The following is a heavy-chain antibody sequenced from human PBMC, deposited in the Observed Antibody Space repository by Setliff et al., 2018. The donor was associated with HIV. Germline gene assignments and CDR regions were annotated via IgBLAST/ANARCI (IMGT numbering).Heavy chain of an antibody. CDR1: GFTFSSYS. CDR2: ISWDGGST. V-gene: IGHV3-43*01. CDR3: AKESGYCSGGSCYSFRYFDL. D-gene: IGHD2-15*01. J-gene: IGHJ2*01. Sequence: LRLSCAASGFTFSSYSMNWVRQAPGKGLEWVSLISWDGGSTYYADSVKGRFTISRDNSKNSLYLQMNSLRTEDTALYYCAKESGYCSGGSCYSFRYFDLWGRGTLVTVSS.